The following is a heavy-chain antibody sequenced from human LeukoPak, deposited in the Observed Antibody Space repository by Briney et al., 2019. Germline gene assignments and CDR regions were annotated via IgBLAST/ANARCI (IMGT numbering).Heavy chain of an antibody. D-gene: IGHD6-6*01. CDR2: IYYSGST. CDR1: GGSISSSSYY. Sequence: PSETLCLTCTVSGGSISSSSYYWGWIRQPPGKGLEWIGSIYYSGSTYYNPSLKSRVTISVDTSKNQFSLKLSSVTAADTAVYYCASPYSSSFLGEDYWGQGTLVTVSS. J-gene: IGHJ4*02. V-gene: IGHV4-39*01. CDR3: ASPYSSSFLGEDY.